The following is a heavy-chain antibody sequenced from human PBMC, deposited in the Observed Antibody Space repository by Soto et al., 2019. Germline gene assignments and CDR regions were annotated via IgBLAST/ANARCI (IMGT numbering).Heavy chain of an antibody. CDR2: ISSSSSTI. V-gene: IGHV3-48*02. J-gene: IGHJ4*02. Sequence: LACAACRGKCVDLGRHRIRTAKGKGLEWVSYISSSSSTIYYADSVKGRFTISRDNAKNSLYLQMNSLRDEDTAVYYCARKYYYDSSGYPDYWGQGTLVTVSS. CDR3: ARKYYYDSSGYPDY. CDR1: RGKCVDLG. D-gene: IGHD3-22*01.